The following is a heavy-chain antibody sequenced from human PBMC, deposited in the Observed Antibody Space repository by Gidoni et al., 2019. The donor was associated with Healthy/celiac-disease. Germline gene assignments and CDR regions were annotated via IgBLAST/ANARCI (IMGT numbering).Heavy chain of an antibody. CDR2: IIPIFGTA. J-gene: IGHJ3*02. D-gene: IGHD3-10*01. CDR1: GGTFSSYA. V-gene: IGHV1-69*06. CDR3: ARDRDYYGSGSPDDAFDI. Sequence: QVQLVQSGAEVKKPGSSVKVSCKASGGTFSSYAISWVRQAPGQGLEWMGGIIPIFGTANYAQKFQGRVTITADKSTSTAYMELSSLRSEDTAVYYCARDRDYYGSGSPDDAFDIWGQGTMVTVSS.